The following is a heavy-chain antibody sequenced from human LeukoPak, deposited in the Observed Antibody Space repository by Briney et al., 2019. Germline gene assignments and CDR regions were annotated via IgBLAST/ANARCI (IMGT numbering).Heavy chain of an antibody. CDR1: GFTFSSYE. D-gene: IGHD3-10*02. CDR3: AELGITMIGGV. V-gene: IGHV3-48*03. Sequence: GGPRRSSGAASGFTFSSYEMNWVGQAPGKGLEWVSYISSSGSTIYYADSVKGRFTISRDNAKNSLYLQMNSLRAEDTTVYYCAELGITMIGGVWGKGTTVTISS. J-gene: IGHJ6*04. CDR2: ISSSGSTI.